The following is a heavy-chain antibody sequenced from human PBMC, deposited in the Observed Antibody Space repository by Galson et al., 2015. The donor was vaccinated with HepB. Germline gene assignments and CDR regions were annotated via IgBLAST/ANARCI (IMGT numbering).Heavy chain of an antibody. D-gene: IGHD2-21*01. CDR1: GFTFSSHG. CDR3: ARRALLNLFASIWFSS. J-gene: IGHJ5*01. V-gene: IGHV3-33*01. CDR2: IRDGGNTT. Sequence: SLRLSCAASGFTFSSHGMHWVRQAPGKGLQWVAHIRDGGNTTHNADSVKGRFTISRDNSKNILYLQMNSLRAEDTAVYYCARRALLNLFASIWFSSWSQGPLVSAPS.